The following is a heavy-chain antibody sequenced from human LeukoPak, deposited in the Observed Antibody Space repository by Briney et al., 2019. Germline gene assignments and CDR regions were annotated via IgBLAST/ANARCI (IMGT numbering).Heavy chain of an antibody. CDR3: ARDGGNSGY. D-gene: IGHD4-23*01. CDR2: IYTSGSP. V-gene: IGHV4-61*02. CDR1: GGSISSGSYY. J-gene: IGHJ4*02. Sequence: SQTLSLTCTVSGGSISSGSYYWSWIRQPAGKGLEWIGRIYTSGSPNYNPSLKSRVTISVDTSKNQFSLKLSSVTAADTAVYYCARDGGNSGYWGQGTLVTVSS.